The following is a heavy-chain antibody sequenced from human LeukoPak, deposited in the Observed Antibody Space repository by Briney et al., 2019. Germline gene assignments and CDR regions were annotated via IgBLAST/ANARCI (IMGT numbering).Heavy chain of an antibody. CDR2: IYYSGST. CDR3: ARTARGYSYGDYYFDY. V-gene: IGHV4-59*08. Sequence: PSETLSLTCTVSGGSISRYYWSWIRQPPGKGLEWIGYIYYSGSTNYDPSLKSRVTISVVTSKNQFSLKLSSVTAADTAVYYCARTARGYSYGDYYFDYWGQGTLVTVSS. J-gene: IGHJ4*02. CDR1: GGSISRYY. D-gene: IGHD5-18*01.